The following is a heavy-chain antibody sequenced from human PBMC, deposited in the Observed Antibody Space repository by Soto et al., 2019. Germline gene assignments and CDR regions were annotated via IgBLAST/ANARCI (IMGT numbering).Heavy chain of an antibody. J-gene: IGHJ6*02. CDR3: ARDRDRNYGIFYDFYGMDV. CDR1: GFAFSSYE. Sequence: EEQLVESGGGLVQPGWSLRLSCTASGFAFSSYEMNWVRQAPGKGLEWVSYISSSGGNIYYADSVKGRFTVYRDNAKNSLHLQMNSLRAEDTAVYFCARDRDRNYGIFYDFYGMDVWGQGTTVTVSS. V-gene: IGHV3-48*03. D-gene: IGHD4-4*01. CDR2: ISSSGGNI.